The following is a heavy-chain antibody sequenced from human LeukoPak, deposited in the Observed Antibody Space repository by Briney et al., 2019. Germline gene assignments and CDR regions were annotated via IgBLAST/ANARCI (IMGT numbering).Heavy chain of an antibody. D-gene: IGHD3-22*01. V-gene: IGHV4-34*01. CDR2: TNHRGRT. J-gene: IGHJ4*02. Sequence: PSETLSLTCAVSGGSFSGYQWNWIRQPPGKGLEWIGETNHRGRTTYNPSLKSRVTMSIDTSKNHFPLRLSSVTAAATAVYYCAMVYYYDSTGYFEDNYWGQGTLLTVSS. CDR3: AMVYYYDSTGYFEDNY. CDR1: GGSFSGYQ.